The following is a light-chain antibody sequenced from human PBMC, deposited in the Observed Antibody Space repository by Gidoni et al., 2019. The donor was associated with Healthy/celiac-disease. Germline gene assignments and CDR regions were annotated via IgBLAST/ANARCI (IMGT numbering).Light chain of an antibody. V-gene: IGLV3-1*01. Sequence: YELTQPPSVSVSPGQTASITCSGDKLGDKYACWYQQKPGQSTVLVIYEDSKRPSGIPERFSGTNSGNTATLTISGTQAMDEADYYCQAWDSSTVVFGGGTKLTVL. J-gene: IGLJ2*01. CDR1: KLGDKY. CDR2: EDS. CDR3: QAWDSSTVV.